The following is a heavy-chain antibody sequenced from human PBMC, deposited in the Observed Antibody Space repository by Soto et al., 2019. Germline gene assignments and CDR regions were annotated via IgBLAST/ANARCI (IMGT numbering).Heavy chain of an antibody. CDR3: AKGGLGDFDY. D-gene: IGHD4-17*01. CDR2: ISKSGASK. V-gene: IGHV3-23*01. J-gene: IGHJ4*02. CDR1: GFSFSDYA. Sequence: PGGSLRLSCAASGFSFSDYAMSWVRHEPGKGLEWVSTISKSGASKYYANSVRGRFTISRDNSKNTLYLQMNSLRAEDTAVYYCAKGGLGDFDYWGQGTLVTVSS.